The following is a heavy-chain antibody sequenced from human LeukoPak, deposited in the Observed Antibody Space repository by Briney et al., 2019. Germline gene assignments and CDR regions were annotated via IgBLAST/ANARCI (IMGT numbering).Heavy chain of an antibody. V-gene: IGHV4-39*07. Sequence: SETLSLTCTVSGGSISSSTYYWGWIRQPPGKGLEWIGSMYYSGSTYYNPSLKSRVTISVDTSKNQFSLKLSSVTAADTAVYYCARVSSSWYPTYYYYYMDVWGKGTTVTVSS. J-gene: IGHJ6*03. CDR1: GGSISSSTYY. CDR3: ARVSSSWYPTYYYYYMDV. D-gene: IGHD6-13*01. CDR2: MYYSGST.